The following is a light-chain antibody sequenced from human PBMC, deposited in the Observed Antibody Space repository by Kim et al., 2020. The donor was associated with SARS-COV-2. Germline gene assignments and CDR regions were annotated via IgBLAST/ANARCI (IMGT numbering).Light chain of an antibody. CDR2: SDS. V-gene: IGLV3-21*04. CDR3: QVWGSNSDHPV. Sequence: SYELTQPPSVSVAPGETARITCVGNSIGSKSVHWYQQKAGQAPVLVMVSDSDRPSGIPERFSGSNSGNTATLTISRVEAGDEAGYFCQVWGSNSDHPVFG. J-gene: IGLJ3*02. CDR1: SIGSKS.